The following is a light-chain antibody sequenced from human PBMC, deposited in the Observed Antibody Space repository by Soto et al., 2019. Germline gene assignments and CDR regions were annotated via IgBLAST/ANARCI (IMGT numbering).Light chain of an antibody. V-gene: IGKV3-15*01. CDR1: QSLRGS. CDR2: GAS. CDR3: QQYNNWPDLYT. J-gene: IGKJ2*01. Sequence: EIVMTQSPATLSVSPGERATLSCRASQSLRGSIAWYQQKPGQAPRLLIYGASTRATRIPARFSGSGSATEDTPNISSLQSEELAVSYCQQYNNWPDLYTLGQGTKLEIK.